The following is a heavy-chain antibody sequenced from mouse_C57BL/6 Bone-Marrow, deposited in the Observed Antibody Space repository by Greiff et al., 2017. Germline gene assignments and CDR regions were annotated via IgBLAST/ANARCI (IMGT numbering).Heavy chain of an antibody. CDR1: GYTFTSYW. CDR2: IDPSDSYT. Sequence: VQLQQPGAELVKPGASVKLSCKASGYTFTSYWMQWVKQRPGQGLEWIGEIDPSDSYTNSNQKFKGKATLTVDKSSSSAYMQLSSLTSEDSAVYYCARWGFYYFDYWGQGTTRTVSS. V-gene: IGHV1-50*01. CDR3: ARWGFYYFDY. J-gene: IGHJ2*01.